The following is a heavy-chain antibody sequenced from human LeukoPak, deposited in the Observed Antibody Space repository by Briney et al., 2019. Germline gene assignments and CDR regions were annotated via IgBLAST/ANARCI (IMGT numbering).Heavy chain of an antibody. D-gene: IGHD3-10*01. Sequence: PSETLSLTCTVSGGSISSYYWSWIRQPAGKGLEWIGRIYTSGSTNYNPSLKSRVTMSVDTYKNQFSLQLSSVTAAATAVYYCAREGVYYGSGSRYYYYYMDVWGKGTTVTVSS. CDR1: GGSISSYY. CDR3: AREGVYYGSGSRYYYYYMDV. V-gene: IGHV4-4*07. J-gene: IGHJ6*03. CDR2: IYTSGST.